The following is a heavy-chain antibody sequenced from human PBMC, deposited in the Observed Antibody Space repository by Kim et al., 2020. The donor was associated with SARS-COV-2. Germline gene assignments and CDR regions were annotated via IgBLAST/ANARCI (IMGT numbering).Heavy chain of an antibody. CDR1: GFTFSDYY. D-gene: IGHD3-16*02. J-gene: IGHJ6*01. Sequence: GGSLRLSCAASGFTFSDYYMSWIRQAPGKGLEWVSYINRSGYTNYEEAVKGGLTISRNNAKNSLLQQMNSMLTADTAADYCSAVGYGYGCVSYQDYYDY. CDR2: INRSGYT. V-gene: IGHV3-11*03. CDR3: SAVGYGYGCVSYQDYYDY.